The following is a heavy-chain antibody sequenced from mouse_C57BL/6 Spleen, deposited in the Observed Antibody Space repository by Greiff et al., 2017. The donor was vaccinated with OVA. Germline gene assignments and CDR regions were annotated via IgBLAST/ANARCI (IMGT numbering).Heavy chain of an antibody. V-gene: IGHV1-15*01. Sequence: QVQLQQSGAELVRPGASVTLSCKASGYTFTDYEMHWVKQTPVHGLAWIGAIDPETGGTAYNQKFKGKAILTADKSSSTAYMELRSLTSEDSAVYYCTRYGSRYWYFDVWGTGTTVTVSS. CDR3: TRYGSRYWYFDV. J-gene: IGHJ1*03. D-gene: IGHD1-1*01. CDR1: GYTFTDYE. CDR2: IDPETGGT.